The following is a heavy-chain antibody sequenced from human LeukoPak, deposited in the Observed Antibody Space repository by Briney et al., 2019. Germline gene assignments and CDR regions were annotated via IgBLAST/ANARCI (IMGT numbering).Heavy chain of an antibody. CDR2: LHHGGST. J-gene: IGHJ4*02. CDR3: ARKRADIWYYFDY. CDR1: GGSISSNYW. Sequence: PSETLSLTCAVSGGSISSNYWWSWVRQPPGKGLEWIGELHHGGSTNYSPSLKSRVTTSVDKSKNQFSLKLTSVTAADTAVYYCARKRADIWYYFDYWGQGTLVTVSS. D-gene: IGHD3-9*01. V-gene: IGHV4-4*02.